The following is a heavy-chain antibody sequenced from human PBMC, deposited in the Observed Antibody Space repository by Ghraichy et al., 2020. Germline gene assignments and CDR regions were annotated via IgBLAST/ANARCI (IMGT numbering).Heavy chain of an antibody. CDR1: GFTFSNYA. D-gene: IGHD4-17*01. V-gene: IGHV3-23*01. CDR2: ISGGGSNT. J-gene: IGHJ5*02. CDR3: AKEAHGEFPTNWFDP. Sequence: GSLRLSCAASGFTFSNYAMNWVRQAPGKGLEWVSAISGGGSNTYYADSVKGRFAISRDSSKNTLYLQMNGLRAEDSAVYYCAKEAHGEFPTNWFDPWGQGTLVTVSS.